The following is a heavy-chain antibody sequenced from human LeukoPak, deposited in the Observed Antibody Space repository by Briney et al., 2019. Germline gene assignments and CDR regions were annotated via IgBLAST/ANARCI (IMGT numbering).Heavy chain of an antibody. CDR2: INHSGST. CDR3: TRGAGWLIDY. D-gene: IGHD3-16*01. Sequence: KPSETLSLTCAVYGVSFSGYYWSWIRQPPGKGLEWIGEINHSGSTNYNPSLKSRVTISVDKSKNQFSLKLSSVTTADTAVYYCTRGAGWLIDYWGQGITVTVSS. J-gene: IGHJ4*02. V-gene: IGHV4-34*01. CDR1: GVSFSGYY.